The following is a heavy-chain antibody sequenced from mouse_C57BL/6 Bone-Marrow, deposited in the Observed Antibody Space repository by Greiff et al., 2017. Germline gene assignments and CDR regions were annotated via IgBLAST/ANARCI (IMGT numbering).Heavy chain of an antibody. D-gene: IGHD2-4*01. V-gene: IGHV1-61*01. CDR3: AGRGSYDYGGGFAY. J-gene: IGHJ3*01. CDR1: GYTFTSYW. CDR2: IYPSDSET. Sequence: QVQLKQPGAELVRPGSSVKLSCKASGYTFTSYWMDWVKQRPGQGLEWIGNIYPSDSETHYNQKFKDKATLTVDKSSSTDYMQLSSLTSENSAIYYYAGRGSYDYGGGFAYWGQGTLVTVSA.